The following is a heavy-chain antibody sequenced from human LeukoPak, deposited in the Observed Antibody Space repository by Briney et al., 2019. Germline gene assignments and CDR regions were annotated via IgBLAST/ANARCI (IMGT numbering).Heavy chain of an antibody. CDR2: INHSGST. CDR3: ARQVAAAHFDY. J-gene: IGHJ4*02. D-gene: IGHD6-13*01. CDR1: GGSVSDYY. V-gene: IGHV4-34*01. Sequence: SETLSLTCTVSGGSVSDYYWSWIRQPPGKGLEWIGEINHSGSTNYNPSLKSRVTISVDTSKNQFSLKLSSVTAADTAVYYCARQVAAAHFDYWGQGTLVTVSS.